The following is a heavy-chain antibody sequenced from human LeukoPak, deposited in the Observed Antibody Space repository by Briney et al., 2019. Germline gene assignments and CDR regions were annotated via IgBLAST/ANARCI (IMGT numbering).Heavy chain of an antibody. CDR1: GFTLSSHL. D-gene: IGHD1-26*01. Sequence: PGGSLRLSCEASGFTLSSHLMHWVRQTPGKGLVWVSRISRDGTYTNYADSVRGRFTIPRDNVKNTLYLQMNSLRAEDTAVYYCARVSGSSGGYYVGDFWGQGTLVTVSS. CDR3: ARVSGSSGGYYVGDF. J-gene: IGHJ4*02. V-gene: IGHV3-74*01. CDR2: ISRDGTYT.